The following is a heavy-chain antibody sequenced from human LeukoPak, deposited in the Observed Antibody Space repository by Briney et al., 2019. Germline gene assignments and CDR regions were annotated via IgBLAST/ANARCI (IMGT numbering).Heavy chain of an antibody. CDR1: GGSISSYY. V-gene: IGHV4-59*01. J-gene: IGHJ4*02. CDR3: AKGYSYGSFDY. D-gene: IGHD5-18*01. CDR2: IYYSGST. Sequence: SETLSLTCSVSGGSISSYYWSWIRQPPGKGLEWIGYIYYSGSTNYNPSLKSRVTISVDTSKNQFSLKLSSVTAADTAVYYCAKGYSYGSFDYWGQGTLVTVPS.